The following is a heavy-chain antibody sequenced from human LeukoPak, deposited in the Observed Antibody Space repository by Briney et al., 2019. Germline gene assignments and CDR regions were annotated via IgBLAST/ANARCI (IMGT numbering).Heavy chain of an antibody. D-gene: IGHD3-22*01. Sequence: ASVKVSCKASGYTFTGYYMHWVRQAPGQGLEWMGRINPNSGGTNYAQKFQGRVTMTRDTSISTAYMELSRLRSDDTAVYYCAAFHYDSSGYYYEVFDYWGQGTLVTVSP. J-gene: IGHJ4*02. CDR2: INPNSGGT. V-gene: IGHV1-2*06. CDR3: AAFHYDSSGYYYEVFDY. CDR1: GYTFTGYY.